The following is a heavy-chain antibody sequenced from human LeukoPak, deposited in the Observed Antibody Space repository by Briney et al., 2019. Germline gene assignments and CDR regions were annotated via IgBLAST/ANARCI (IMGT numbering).Heavy chain of an antibody. D-gene: IGHD6-19*01. CDR2: IYYSGST. CDR1: GGSISSYY. J-gene: IGHJ4*02. Sequence: SETLSLTCTVSGGSISSYYWSWIRQPPGKGLEWIGYIYYSGSTNYNPSLKSRVTISVDTSKNQFSLKLSSVTAADTAVYYCARRGPVAGELDYRGQGTLVTVSS. CDR3: ARRGPVAGELDY. V-gene: IGHV4-59*01.